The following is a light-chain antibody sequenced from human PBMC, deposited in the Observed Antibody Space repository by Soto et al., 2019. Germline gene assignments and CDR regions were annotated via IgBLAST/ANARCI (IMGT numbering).Light chain of an antibody. Sequence: EIVLTQSPATLSLSPGERATLSCRASQSITSYLAWYQQKPGQAPRLLIYDVSNRATGVPARFSGSGSGTDFTLTISSLEPEDFAFYYCQQRYSWPRAFGGGTKVEIK. CDR3: QQRYSWPRA. CDR1: QSITSY. V-gene: IGKV3-11*01. J-gene: IGKJ4*01. CDR2: DVS.